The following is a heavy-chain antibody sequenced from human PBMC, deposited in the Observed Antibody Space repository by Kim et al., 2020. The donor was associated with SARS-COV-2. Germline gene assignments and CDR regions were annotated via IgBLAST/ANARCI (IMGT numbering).Heavy chain of an antibody. J-gene: IGHJ4*02. D-gene: IGHD3-9*01. V-gene: IGHV3-9*01. Sequence: GGSLRLSCSASGFTFEDRAMHWVRLVPGRGLEWVSGIGWDSTMIEYADFVKGRFTISRDNAKKFLYLQMNSLRSEDTALYYCVKDLSAKILTGSFASWGQRTLVSVSS. CDR3: VKDLSAKILTGSFAS. CDR1: GFTFEDRA. CDR2: IGWDSTMI.